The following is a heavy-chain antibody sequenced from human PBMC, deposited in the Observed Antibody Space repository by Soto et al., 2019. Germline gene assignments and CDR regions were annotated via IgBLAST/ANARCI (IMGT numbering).Heavy chain of an antibody. J-gene: IGHJ5*02. Sequence: PGESLKISCKGSGYSFTSYWIGWVRQMPGKGLEWMRIIYPGDSDTRYSPSFQGQVTISADKSISTAYLQWSSLKASDTAMYCCARRAYCSGTSCYWFDPWGQGTLVTVSS. D-gene: IGHD2-2*01. CDR2: IYPGDSDT. CDR1: GYSFTSYW. CDR3: ARRAYCSGTSCYWFDP. V-gene: IGHV5-51*01.